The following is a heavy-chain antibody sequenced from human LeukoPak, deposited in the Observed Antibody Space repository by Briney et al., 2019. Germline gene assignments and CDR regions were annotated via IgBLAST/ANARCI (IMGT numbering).Heavy chain of an antibody. J-gene: IGHJ2*01. CDR1: GCSISSGGYY. Sequence: SQTLSLTCTVSGCSISSGGYYWSWIRQHPGKGLEWIGYIYYSGSTYYNPSLKSRVTISVDTSENQFYLKLSSVTAADTAVYYCARRRYYDSSGNWYFDLWGRGTLVTVSS. CDR2: IYYSGST. CDR3: ARRRYYDSSGNWYFDL. D-gene: IGHD3-22*01. V-gene: IGHV4-31*03.